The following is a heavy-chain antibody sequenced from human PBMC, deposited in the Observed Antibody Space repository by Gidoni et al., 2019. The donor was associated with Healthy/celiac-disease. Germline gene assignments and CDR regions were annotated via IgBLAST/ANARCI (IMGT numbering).Heavy chain of an antibody. CDR2: ISYDGSNK. CDR3: ARDEYYYDSSGYYYVY. Sequence: LEWVAVISYDGSNKYYADSVKGRFTISRDNSKNTLYLQMNSLRAEDTAVYYCARDEYYYDSSGYYYVYWGQGTLVTVSS. V-gene: IGHV3-30*01. D-gene: IGHD3-22*01. J-gene: IGHJ4*02.